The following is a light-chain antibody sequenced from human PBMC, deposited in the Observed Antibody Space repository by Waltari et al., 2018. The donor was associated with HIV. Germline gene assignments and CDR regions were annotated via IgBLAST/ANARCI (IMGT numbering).Light chain of an antibody. CDR3: QQNYDTPYT. CDR1: QSISTY. J-gene: IGKJ2*01. Sequence: DIQMTQTPSSLSASAGDRVTVTCRASQSISTYLNWYQQKPGTAPKLLIFSASRLQSGVPSRFSGGGSGTEFTLTISSLQPEDFATYFCQQNYDTPYTFGQGTKLEIK. V-gene: IGKV1-39*01. CDR2: SAS.